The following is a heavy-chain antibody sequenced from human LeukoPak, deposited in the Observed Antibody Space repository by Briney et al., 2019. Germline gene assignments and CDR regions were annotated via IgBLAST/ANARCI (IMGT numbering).Heavy chain of an antibody. CDR1: GFTFSTYG. CDR3: AKAPISNWGSLFEN. CDR2: ISGSGDTP. Sequence: PGGSLRLSCAASGFTFSTYGMSWVRQVPGKGLEWVSAISGSGDTPYYADSVKGRFTISRDNSRNTIYLQINSLRAEDTAIYYCAKAPISNWGSLFENWGRGTQVIVSA. V-gene: IGHV3-23*01. D-gene: IGHD7-27*01. J-gene: IGHJ1*01.